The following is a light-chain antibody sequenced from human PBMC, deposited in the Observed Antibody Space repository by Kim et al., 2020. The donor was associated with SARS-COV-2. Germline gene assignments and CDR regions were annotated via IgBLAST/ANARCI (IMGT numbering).Light chain of an antibody. CDR1: DGGIATDY. J-gene: IGLJ1*01. Sequence: GKTLTTSCTRSDGGIATDYVQWYQQRPGSAPATVIYADNERPSGVPDRFSGSSDASSNSASLTISGLKTEDEADYYCHSYDRDSHVFGTGTKVTVL. CDR2: ADN. V-gene: IGLV6-57*03. CDR3: HSYDRDSHV.